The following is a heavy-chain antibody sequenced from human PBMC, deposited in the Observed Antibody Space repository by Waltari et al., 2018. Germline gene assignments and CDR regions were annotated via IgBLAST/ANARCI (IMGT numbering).Heavy chain of an antibody. CDR2: ISAYNGNT. J-gene: IGHJ4*02. Sequence: QVQLVQSGAEVKTPGASVKVPCKDSGYTFTSCGTRGLRQAPGQGLEWMGWISAYNGNTNYAQKLQGRVTMTTDTSTSTAYMELRSLRSDDTAVYYCARELPAAAGLDYWGQGTLVTVSS. CDR3: ARELPAAAGLDY. D-gene: IGHD6-13*01. V-gene: IGHV1-18*01. CDR1: GYTFTSCG.